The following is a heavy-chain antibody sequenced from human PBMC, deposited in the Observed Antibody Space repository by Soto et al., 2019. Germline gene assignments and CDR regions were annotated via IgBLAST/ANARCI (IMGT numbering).Heavy chain of an antibody. V-gene: IGHV1-18*01. CDR1: GYMFISYG. J-gene: IGHJ4*02. Sequence: ASVKVSCKASGYMFISYGINWVRQAPGQGLEWMGWISAYNGNTKYAQNLQGRVTMTTDTSTSTAYMEMRSLRFDDTAVYYCVRDLDGSGSYYTDYWGPGTLVTVS. CDR3: VRDLDGSGSYYTDY. CDR2: ISAYNGNT. D-gene: IGHD3-10*01.